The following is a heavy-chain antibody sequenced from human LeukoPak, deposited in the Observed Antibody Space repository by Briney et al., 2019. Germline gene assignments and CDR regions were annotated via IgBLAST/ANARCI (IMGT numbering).Heavy chain of an antibody. CDR2: ISYDGGNK. CDR1: GFTLDDFA. D-gene: IGHD6-19*01. V-gene: IGHV3-30*04. Sequence: GGSLRPSCAPSGFTLDDFAMHWVRQAPGKGLEWVALISYDGGNKNYADSVKGRFTISRDNSKNTLYLHMNSLRPEDTAVYYCARDPPFSSGWSQNHFDYWGQGTLVAVSS. J-gene: IGHJ4*02. CDR3: ARDPPFSSGWSQNHFDY.